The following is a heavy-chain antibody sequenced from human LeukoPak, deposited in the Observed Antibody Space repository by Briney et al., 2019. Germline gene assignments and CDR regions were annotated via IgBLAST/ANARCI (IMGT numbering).Heavy chain of an antibody. CDR1: GDSIGRINYF. D-gene: IGHD2-15*01. V-gene: IGHV4-39*07. J-gene: IGHJ4*01. Sequence: PSETLSLTCTISGDSIGRINYFWGWIRQAPGKGLEWIVSMSYSGHTYYNPSLKSRLTTSIDTSKNQLSLNLKSVTAADTAVYYCARDRDVDDFDSWGHGTLVTVSS. CDR3: ARDRDVDDFDS. CDR2: MSYSGHT.